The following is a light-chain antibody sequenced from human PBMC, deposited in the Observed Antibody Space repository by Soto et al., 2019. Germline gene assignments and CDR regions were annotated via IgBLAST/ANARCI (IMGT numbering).Light chain of an antibody. CDR2: AVS. Sequence: QSVLTQPRSVSGSPGQSVTISCTGTNSDVGRYNFVSWYQQLPGKALKLLISAVSQRPSGVPDRFSGSKSGNTASLTISGLQADDEADYFCYSYTASDIWVFGGGTKVTVL. J-gene: IGLJ3*02. CDR3: YSYTASDIWV. CDR1: NSDVGRYNF. V-gene: IGLV2-11*01.